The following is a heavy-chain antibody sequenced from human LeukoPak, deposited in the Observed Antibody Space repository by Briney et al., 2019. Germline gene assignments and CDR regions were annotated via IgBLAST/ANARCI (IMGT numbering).Heavy chain of an antibody. CDR3: ARSYYYDSSGQYNWFDP. V-gene: IGHV4-59*08. CDR1: GGSISSYY. CDR2: IYYSGST. Sequence: SETLSPTCTVSGGSISSYYWSWIRQPPGKGLEWIGYIYYSGSTNYNPSHKSRVTISVDTSKNQFSLKLSSVTAADTAVYYCARSYYYDSSGQYNWFDPWGQGTLVTVSS. D-gene: IGHD3-22*01. J-gene: IGHJ5*02.